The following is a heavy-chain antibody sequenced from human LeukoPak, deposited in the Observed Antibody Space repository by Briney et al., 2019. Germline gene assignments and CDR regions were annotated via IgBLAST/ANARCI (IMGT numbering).Heavy chain of an antibody. CDR2: IIPIFGTA. CDR3: AGGGEGYYFDY. V-gene: IGHV1-69*05. J-gene: IGHJ4*02. CDR1: GGTFSSYA. D-gene: IGHD3-16*01. Sequence: SVKVSCKASGGTFSSYAISWVRQAPGQGLEWMGRIIPIFGTANYAQKFQGRVTITTDESTSTAYMELSSLRSEDTAVYYCAGGGEGYYFDYWGQGTLVTVSS.